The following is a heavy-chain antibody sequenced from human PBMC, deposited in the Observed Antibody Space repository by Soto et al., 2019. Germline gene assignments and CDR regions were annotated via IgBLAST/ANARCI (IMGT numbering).Heavy chain of an antibody. CDR2: IFYSGST. CDR1: GGSINSGGYY. CDR3: ARVYRQSGYSSSWVFDY. D-gene: IGHD6-13*01. J-gene: IGHJ4*02. Sequence: QVQLQESGPGLVKPSQTLSLICTVSGGSINSGGYYWNWIRQHPGKGLEWIGYIFYSGSTYYNQSLWIRVTISAGTSENQFSLNLSSVTAADTAVYFCARVYRQSGYSSSWVFDYWGQGTLVNVSS. V-gene: IGHV4-31*03.